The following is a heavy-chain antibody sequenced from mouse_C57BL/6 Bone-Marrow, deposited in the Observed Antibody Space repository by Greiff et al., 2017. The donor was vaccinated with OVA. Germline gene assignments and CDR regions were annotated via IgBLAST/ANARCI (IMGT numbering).Heavy chain of an antibody. V-gene: IGHV1-69*01. J-gene: IGHJ2*01. D-gene: IGHD3-2*02. CDR3: AREDLDSSGYYYFDY. CDR1: GYTFTSYW. Sequence: VQLQQPGAELVMPGASVKLSCKASGYTFTSYWMHWVKQRPGQGLEWIGEIDPSDSYTNYNQKFKGKSTLTVDKSSSTAYMQLSSLTSEDSAVYYCAREDLDSSGYYYFDYWGQGTTLTVSS. CDR2: IDPSDSYT.